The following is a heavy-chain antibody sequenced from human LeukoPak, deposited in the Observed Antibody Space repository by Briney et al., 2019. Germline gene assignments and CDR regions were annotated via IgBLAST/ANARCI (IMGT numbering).Heavy chain of an antibody. J-gene: IGHJ4*02. CDR2: INPNSGGT. D-gene: IGHD2-15*01. CDR1: VYTFTGYY. V-gene: IGHV1-2*02. Sequence: ASVKVSCTASVYTFTGYYMHWVRQAPGQGLEWMGWINPNSGGTNYAQKFQGRVTMTRDTSISTAYMELSRLRSDDTAVYYCATPPGYCSGGSCSADFDYWGQGTLVTVSS. CDR3: ATPPGYCSGGSCSADFDY.